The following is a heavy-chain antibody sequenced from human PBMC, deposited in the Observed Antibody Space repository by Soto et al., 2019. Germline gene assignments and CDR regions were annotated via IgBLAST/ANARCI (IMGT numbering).Heavy chain of an antibody. D-gene: IGHD1-1*01. CDR1: GFTFSSYG. Sequence: QVQLVESGGGVVQPGRSLRLSCAASGFTFSSYGMHWVRQAPGKGLEWVAVTSYDGSNKYYADSVKGRFTISRDNSKNTLYLQMNSLRAEDTAVYYCATRLPYYYGMDVWGQGTTVTVSS. CDR2: TSYDGSNK. V-gene: IGHV3-30*03. CDR3: ATRLPYYYGMDV. J-gene: IGHJ6*02.